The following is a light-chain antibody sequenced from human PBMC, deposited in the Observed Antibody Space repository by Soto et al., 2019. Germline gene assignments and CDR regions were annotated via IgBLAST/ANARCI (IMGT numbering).Light chain of an antibody. V-gene: IGKV3-15*01. J-gene: IGKJ4*01. CDR2: GAS. Sequence: EIVMTQSPATLSVSPVERATLSCRASQSVNSNLAWYQQKPGQAPRLLIYGASTRATGIPARFSGSGSGTEFTLTISSLQSEDFAVYYCQQYNTWPPLTFGGGTNVEIK. CDR1: QSVNSN. CDR3: QQYNTWPPLT.